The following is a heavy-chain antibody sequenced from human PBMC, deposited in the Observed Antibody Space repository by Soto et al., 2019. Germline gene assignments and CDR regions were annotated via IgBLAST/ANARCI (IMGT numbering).Heavy chain of an antibody. Sequence: EVQLLESGGGLVQPGGSLRISCAAFGFSSSSYAMSWVRRAPGKGLEWVSTVSGSGAATNYADSVKGRFTIFRDNSKNTVDLQMSSLRGEDTAVYYCAKLVVPLAGSGYYFDYWGQGTMGTVSS. CDR3: AKLVVPLAGSGYYFDY. V-gene: IGHV3-23*01. CDR1: GFSSSSYA. D-gene: IGHD2-15*01. J-gene: IGHJ4*02. CDR2: VSGSGAAT.